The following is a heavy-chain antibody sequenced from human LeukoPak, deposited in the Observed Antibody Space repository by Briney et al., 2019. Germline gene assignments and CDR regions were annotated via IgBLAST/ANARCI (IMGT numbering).Heavy chain of an antibody. CDR1: GFTFSNAW. D-gene: IGHD3-10*01. J-gene: IGHJ6*02. CDR3: STVGSAHYGMDV. V-gene: IGHV3-15*01. CDR2: IKSKTDGGTT. Sequence: VGSLRLSCAASGFTFSNAWMSWVRQAPGKGLEWVGRIKSKTDGGTTDYAAPVKGRFSISREDSKNTLYLQMNSLKTEDTAVYYCSTVGSAHYGMDVWGQGTTVTVSS.